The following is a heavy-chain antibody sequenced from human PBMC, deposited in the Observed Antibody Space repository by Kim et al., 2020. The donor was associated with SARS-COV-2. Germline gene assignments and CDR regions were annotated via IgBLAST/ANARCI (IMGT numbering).Heavy chain of an antibody. CDR1: GGSFSGYY. V-gene: IGHV4-34*01. D-gene: IGHD6-19*01. CDR2: INHSGST. J-gene: IGHJ6*01. CDR3: PRGGVAGNLLGFFYYGMDV. Sequence: SETLSLTCDVYGGSFSGYYWSWIRQPPGKGLEWIWEINHSGSTNYNPSLKSRVTISVDTSKNQFSLKLSSVTAADTAVYYCPRGGVAGNLLGFFYYGMDVWGQGTTVTVSS.